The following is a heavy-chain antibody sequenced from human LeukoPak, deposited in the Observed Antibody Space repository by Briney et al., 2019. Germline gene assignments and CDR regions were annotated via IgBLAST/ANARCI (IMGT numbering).Heavy chain of an antibody. CDR3: ARHNTVTHGYFQH. J-gene: IGHJ1*01. V-gene: IGHV4-4*07. CDR2: IYSSGST. CDR1: GGSITNYY. D-gene: IGHD4-17*01. Sequence: SETLSLTCTVSGGSITNYYWNWIRQPAGKGLEWIGRIYSSGSTNYNPSLKSRVTMPVDTSKNQFSLKLSSVTAADTAVYYCARHNTVTHGYFQHWGQGTLVTVSS.